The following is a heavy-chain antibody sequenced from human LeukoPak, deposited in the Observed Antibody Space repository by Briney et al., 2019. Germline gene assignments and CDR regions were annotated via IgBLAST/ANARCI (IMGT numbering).Heavy chain of an antibody. Sequence: PGGSLRLSCAASGFTFKNYGMHWVRQAPGKGLEWVALISYDGSNKYYADSVKGRFTISRDNSKNTLYLQMNSLRPEDTAVYYCAKSIGYSYEYYFDYWGQGTLVTVSS. CDR2: ISYDGSNK. D-gene: IGHD5-18*01. J-gene: IGHJ4*02. V-gene: IGHV3-30*18. CDR3: AKSIGYSYEYYFDY. CDR1: GFTFKNYG.